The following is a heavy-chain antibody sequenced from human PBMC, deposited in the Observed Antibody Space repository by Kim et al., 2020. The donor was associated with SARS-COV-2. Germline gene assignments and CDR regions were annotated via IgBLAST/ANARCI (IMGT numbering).Heavy chain of an antibody. D-gene: IGHD2-21*01. J-gene: IGHJ4*02. V-gene: IGHV3-7*01. Sequence: GGSLRLSCAASGFTFSSYWMTCVRQAPGKGLEWVANINEPGSETYYVDSVRGRFTMSRDNAKNSLYLQMDSLRAEDTAVYYCARDATRGGDFDYWGQGTL. CDR3: ARDATRGGDFDY. CDR2: INEPGSET. CDR1: GFTFSSYW.